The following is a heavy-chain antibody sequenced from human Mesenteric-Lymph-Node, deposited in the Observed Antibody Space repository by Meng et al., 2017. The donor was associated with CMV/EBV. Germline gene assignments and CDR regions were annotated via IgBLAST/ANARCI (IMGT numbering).Heavy chain of an antibody. J-gene: IGHJ4*02. CDR2: IYYSGST. V-gene: IGHV4-30-4*08. CDR3: ARGYDFWSGYDN. CDR1: GGSISSGDYY. Sequence: SQTLSLTGTVSGGSISSGDYYWSWIRQPPGKGLEWIGYIYYSGSTYYNPSLKSRVTISVDTSKNQFSLKLSSVTAADTAVYYCARGYDFWSGYDNWGQGTLVTVSS. D-gene: IGHD3-3*01.